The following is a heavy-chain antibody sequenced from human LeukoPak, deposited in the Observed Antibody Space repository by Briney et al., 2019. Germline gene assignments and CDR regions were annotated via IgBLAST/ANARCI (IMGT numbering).Heavy chain of an antibody. CDR2: IYYSGST. CDR3: AREAWDIVVVVAAPPGSFDY. J-gene: IGHJ4*02. D-gene: IGHD2-15*01. Sequence: SETLSLTCTVSGGSISSSSYYWGWIRQPPGKGLEWIGSIYYSGSTYYNPSLKSRVTISVDTSKNQFSLKLSSVTAAAPAVYYCAREAWDIVVVVAAPPGSFDYWAQGPWSPSPQ. V-gene: IGHV4-39*07. CDR1: GGSISSSSYY.